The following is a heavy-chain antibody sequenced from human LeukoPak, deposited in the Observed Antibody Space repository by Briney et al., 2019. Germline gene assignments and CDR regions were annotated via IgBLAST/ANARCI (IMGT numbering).Heavy chain of an antibody. CDR2: IYYSGRT. CDR3: AISCYSGWNVRTFDY. Sequence: SETLSLTCTVSGGSISSNSWSWIRQPPGQGLEWIANIYYSGRTNYNPSLKSRVTISVDSSKNQFSLKLSSVTAADTAVYYCAISCYSGWNVRTFDYWGQGTLVTVSS. V-gene: IGHV4-59*13. CDR1: GGSISSNS. J-gene: IGHJ4*02. D-gene: IGHD1-1*01.